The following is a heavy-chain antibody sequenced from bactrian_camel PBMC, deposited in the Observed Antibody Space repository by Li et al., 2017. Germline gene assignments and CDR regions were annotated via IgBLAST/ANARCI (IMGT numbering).Heavy chain of an antibody. CDR2: IYDDRSLT. V-gene: IGHV3S6*01. CDR1: TFSVRY. J-gene: IGHJ6*01. CDR3: AARAGQGEYCTDAWQYDS. Sequence: HVQLVESGGGLAQTGGSLKLSCAVSTFSVRYMAWFRQAGGKGRERVAVIYDDRSLTYYAESVKGRFTISRDVARNQLYLQMDNLKPEDTAMYYCAARAGQGEYCTDAWQYDSWGQGTQVTVS. D-gene: IGHD1*01.